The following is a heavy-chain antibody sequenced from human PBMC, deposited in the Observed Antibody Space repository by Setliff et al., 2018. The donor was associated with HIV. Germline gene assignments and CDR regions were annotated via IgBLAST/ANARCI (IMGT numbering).Heavy chain of an antibody. CDR3: ARFPLLHKNAFDI. Sequence: PSETLSLTCAVYGGSFSGYYWGWIRQPPGRGLEWIGSIYHSGSTYYNPSLKSRVTISVDTSRNQFSLNLSSVTAADTAVYYCARFPLLHKNAFDIWGQGTMVTVSS. V-gene: IGHV4-34*11. D-gene: IGHD2-15*01. J-gene: IGHJ3*02. CDR1: GGSFSGYY. CDR2: IYHSGST.